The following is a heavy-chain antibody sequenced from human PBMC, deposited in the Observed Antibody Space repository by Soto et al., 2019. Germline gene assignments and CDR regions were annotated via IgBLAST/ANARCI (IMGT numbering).Heavy chain of an antibody. J-gene: IGHJ6*02. CDR1: GFTFRNYG. CDR2: TSGSGGST. V-gene: IGHV3-23*01. D-gene: IGHD2-8*01. CDR3: AKGRIVMESYYYYGVDV. Sequence: GGSLRLSCAASGFTFRNYGMTWVRQAPGKGLEWVSATSGSGGSTDYADSVKGRFTISRDNSKNTLYLQMNSLRPEDTAVYYCAKGRIVMESYYYYGVDVWGQGTTVTVSS.